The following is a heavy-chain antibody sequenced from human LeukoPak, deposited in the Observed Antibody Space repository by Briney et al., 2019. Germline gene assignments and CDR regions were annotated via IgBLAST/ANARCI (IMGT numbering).Heavy chain of an antibody. Sequence: PSETLSLTCTVSGGSITNPYWNWIRQPPGKGLEYLGYIFYTGSTNYNPSLKSRITISVDKSNNQFFLRLKSVTAADTAVYYCAKSVSNWGFDPWGQGTLVTVSS. CDR3: AKSVSNWGFDP. V-gene: IGHV4-59*11. CDR2: IFYTGST. D-gene: IGHD1-1*01. CDR1: GGSITNPY. J-gene: IGHJ5*02.